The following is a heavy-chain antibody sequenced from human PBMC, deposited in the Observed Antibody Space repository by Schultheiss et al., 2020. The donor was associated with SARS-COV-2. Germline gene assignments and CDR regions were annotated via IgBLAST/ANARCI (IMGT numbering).Heavy chain of an antibody. CDR3: ARSANYVLDI. CDR2: IGTTDTYT. J-gene: IGHJ3*02. CDR1: GFPFSDYY. D-gene: IGHD3-10*02. Sequence: GESLKISCAASGFPFSDYYMTWLRQAPGKGLEWVSSIGTTDTYTNYVDSVKGRFTISRDNVKNTLYLQMNSLRAEDSAVYFCARSANYVLDIWGQGTVVTVSS. V-gene: IGHV3-11*06.